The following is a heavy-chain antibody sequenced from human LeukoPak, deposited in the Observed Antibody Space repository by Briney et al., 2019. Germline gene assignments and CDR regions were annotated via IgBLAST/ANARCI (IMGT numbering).Heavy chain of an antibody. V-gene: IGHV5-51*01. CDR1: GYSLTSYW. CDR2: IYPGDSDT. Sequence: GESLKNSCKGSGYSLTSYWIGWVRPTPGKGLEGVGIIYPGDSDTRYSPSFQGQVTISADKSISTAYLQWSSLKASDTAMYYCARQAGHCSGGSCYWHYWGQGTLVTVSS. D-gene: IGHD2-15*01. J-gene: IGHJ4*02. CDR3: ARQAGHCSGGSCYWHY.